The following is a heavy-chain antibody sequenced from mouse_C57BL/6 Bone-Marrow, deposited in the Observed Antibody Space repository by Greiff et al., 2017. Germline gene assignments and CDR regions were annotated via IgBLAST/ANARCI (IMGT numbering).Heavy chain of an antibody. CDR1: GYTFTSYG. CDR3: ARSTIVTTGYFDV. D-gene: IGHD2-5*01. V-gene: IGHV1-81*01. Sequence: QVQLQQSGAELARPGASVKLSCKASGYTFTSYGISWVKQRTGQGLEWIGEIYPRSGNTYYNEKFKGKATLTADKSSSTAYMELRSLTSEDSAVYFCARSTIVTTGYFDVWGTGTTVTVSS. J-gene: IGHJ1*03. CDR2: IYPRSGNT.